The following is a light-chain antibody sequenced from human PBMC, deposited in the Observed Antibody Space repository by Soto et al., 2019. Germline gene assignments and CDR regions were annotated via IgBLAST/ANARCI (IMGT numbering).Light chain of an antibody. CDR1: QGIRND. Sequence: AIQMTQSPSSLSASVGDRVTITCRGSQGIRNDLGWYQQKPGKAPKLLIYAASSLQSGVPSRFSGSGSGTDFTLTISSLQPEDFATYYCLQDYNYQITFGGGTKVDIK. J-gene: IGKJ4*01. CDR3: LQDYNYQIT. CDR2: AAS. V-gene: IGKV1-6*01.